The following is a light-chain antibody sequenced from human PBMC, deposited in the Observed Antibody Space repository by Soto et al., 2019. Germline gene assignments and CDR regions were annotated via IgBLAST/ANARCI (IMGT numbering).Light chain of an antibody. Sequence: QSVLTQPASVSGSPGQSITISCTGTRSDVGSYNLVSWYQQHPGKAPKLMIYEGSKRPSGVSNRFSGSKSGNTASLTISGLQAEDEADYYCCSYAGSSTLVFGGGTKLTVL. CDR3: CSYAGSSTLV. CDR2: EGS. V-gene: IGLV2-23*01. J-gene: IGLJ2*01. CDR1: RSDVGSYNL.